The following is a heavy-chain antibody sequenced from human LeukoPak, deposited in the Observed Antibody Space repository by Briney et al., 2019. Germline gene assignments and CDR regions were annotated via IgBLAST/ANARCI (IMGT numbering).Heavy chain of an antibody. CDR2: ISWNSGSI. J-gene: IGHJ3*02. CDR1: GFTFSSYA. D-gene: IGHD3-22*01. Sequence: GGSLRLSCAASGFTFSSYAMSWVRQAPGKGLEWVSGISWNSGSIGYADSVKGRFTISRDNAKNSLYLQMNSLRAEDMALYYCAKGIWGYYNAFDIWGQGTMVTVSS. CDR3: AKGIWGYYNAFDI. V-gene: IGHV3-9*03.